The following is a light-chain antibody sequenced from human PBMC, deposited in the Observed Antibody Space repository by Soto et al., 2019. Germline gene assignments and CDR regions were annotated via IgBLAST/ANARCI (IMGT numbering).Light chain of an antibody. CDR2: GAS. CDR1: QSVTTN. J-gene: IGKJ5*01. V-gene: IGKV3-15*01. Sequence: ETVVTQSPGTLSVSPGERATLSCRASQSVTTNLAWYQQKPGQAPRLLIYGASTRATGVPARFSGSGSGTEFTLTISSLQSEDFAVYYCQQYNDWPPYTFGQGTRLEIK. CDR3: QQYNDWPPYT.